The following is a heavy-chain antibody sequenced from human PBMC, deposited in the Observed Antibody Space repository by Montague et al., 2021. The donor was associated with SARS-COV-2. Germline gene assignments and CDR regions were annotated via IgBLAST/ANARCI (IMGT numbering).Heavy chain of an antibody. CDR2: IFYSGTT. V-gene: IGHV4-39*01. CDR1: GASISSSENS. J-gene: IGHJ4*02. D-gene: IGHD3-16*02. CDR3: ARHVTFGGVVVALDY. Sequence: SETLSLTCTVSGASISSSENSWGWIRQSPGKGLEWFGSIFYSGTTYFNPSLRSRIVISVDTSKNQFSLKVTSVTAADTAVYYCARHVTFGGVVVALDYWGQGHLVSVSS.